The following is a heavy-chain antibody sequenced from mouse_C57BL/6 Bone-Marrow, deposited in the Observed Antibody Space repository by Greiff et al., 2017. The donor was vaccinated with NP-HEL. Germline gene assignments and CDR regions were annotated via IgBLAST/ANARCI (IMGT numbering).Heavy chain of an antibody. V-gene: IGHV3-6*01. Sequence: EVQLQESGPGLVKPSQSLSLTCSVTGYSITSGYYWNWIRQFPGNKLEWMGYISYDGSNNYNPSLKNRIPITRDTSKNQFFLKLNSVTTEDTATYYCARLWLLGAMDYWGQGTSVTVSS. CDR2: ISYDGSN. J-gene: IGHJ4*01. CDR1: GYSITSGYY. CDR3: ARLWLLGAMDY. D-gene: IGHD2-3*01.